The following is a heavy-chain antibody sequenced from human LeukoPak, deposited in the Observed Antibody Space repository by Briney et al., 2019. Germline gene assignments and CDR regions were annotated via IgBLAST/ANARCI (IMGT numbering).Heavy chain of an antibody. Sequence: GGSLRLSCAASGFTFSDYYMSWTRQAPGKGLEWVSYISSSGSTIYYADSVKGRFTISRDNAKNSLYLQMNSLRAEDTAVCYCAREWTTNYAFDIWGQGTMVTVSS. D-gene: IGHD4-17*01. V-gene: IGHV3-11*01. CDR1: GFTFSDYY. CDR3: AREWTTNYAFDI. J-gene: IGHJ3*02. CDR2: ISSSGSTI.